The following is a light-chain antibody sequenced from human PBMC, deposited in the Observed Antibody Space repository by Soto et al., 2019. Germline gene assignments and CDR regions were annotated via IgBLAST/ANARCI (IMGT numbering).Light chain of an antibody. J-gene: IGKJ1*01. CDR1: QSLVYSDGNTY. CDR3: MQGTYWLWT. Sequence: DVVMTQSPLSLPVTLGQPASISCRSSQSLVYSDGNTYLNWVQLRPGQSPRRLIFKVSNRDSGVPDRFSGSGSGTDFTLKISRVEAEDVGVYYCMQGTYWLWTFGQGTRLEIK. V-gene: IGKV2-30*01. CDR2: KVS.